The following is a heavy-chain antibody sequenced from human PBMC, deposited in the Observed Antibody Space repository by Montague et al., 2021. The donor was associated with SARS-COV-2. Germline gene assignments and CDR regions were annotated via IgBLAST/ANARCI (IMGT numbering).Heavy chain of an antibody. J-gene: IGHJ3*02. Sequence: SETLSLTCTVSGSSIGSGDYWCWIRPPPGKGLEWIGSIYHSGTTYYNPSPQSRLTMSIDTSTNQFSLRLTSVTAADTAVFFCVRERAGGLRNVFDIWGQGTTVTVSS. CDR2: IYHSGTT. CDR3: VRERAGGLRNVFDI. CDR1: GSSIGSGDY. V-gene: IGHV4-38-2*02.